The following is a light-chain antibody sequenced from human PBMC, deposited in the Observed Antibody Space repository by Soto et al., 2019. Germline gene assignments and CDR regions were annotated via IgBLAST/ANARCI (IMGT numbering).Light chain of an antibody. CDR3: SSYTSSSTLRGGYV. CDR2: DVS. V-gene: IGLV2-14*01. CDR1: SSDVGGYNY. Sequence: QSALTQPASVSGSPGQSFTISCTGTSSDVGGYNYVSWYQQHPGKAPKLMIYDVSNRPSGVSNRFSGSKSGNTASLTISGLQAEDEADYYCSSYTSSSTLRGGYVFGTGTKVTVL. J-gene: IGLJ1*01.